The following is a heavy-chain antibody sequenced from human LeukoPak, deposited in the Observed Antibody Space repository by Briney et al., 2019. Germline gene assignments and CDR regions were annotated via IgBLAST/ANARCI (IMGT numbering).Heavy chain of an antibody. J-gene: IGHJ5*02. CDR2: INPNTCGT. CDR1: GYTFTGYY. D-gene: IGHD6-13*01. V-gene: IGHV1-2*06. Sequence: ASVKVSCKASGYTFTGYYIHWVRQAPGQGLEWMGRINPNTCGTDYAQKFRGRVTMTRDTSITTAYMELSRLTSDDTAIYYCAKVPPSITAAGNWLGPWGQGALVTVSS. CDR3: AKVPPSITAAGNWLGP.